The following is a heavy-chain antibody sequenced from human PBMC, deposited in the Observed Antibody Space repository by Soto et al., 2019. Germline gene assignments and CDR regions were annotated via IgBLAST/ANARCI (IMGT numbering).Heavy chain of an antibody. D-gene: IGHD3-16*02. CDR1: GYTFTDYY. Sequence: QVQLVQTGAEVKKPGASVKVSCKASGYTFTDYYIHWVRQAPGQGLEWMGVINPSGGSTTYGQRVHGRVTMTRDTSTSTVYMELSSLRSEDTAVYYCARGVMIAFGGVIVDNWFDPWGQGTLVTVSS. CDR2: INPSGGST. CDR3: ARGVMIAFGGVIVDNWFDP. J-gene: IGHJ5*02. V-gene: IGHV1-46*01.